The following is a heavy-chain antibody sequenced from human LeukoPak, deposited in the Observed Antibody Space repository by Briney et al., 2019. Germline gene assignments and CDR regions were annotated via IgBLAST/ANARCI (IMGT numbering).Heavy chain of an antibody. D-gene: IGHD5-24*01. V-gene: IGHV3-7*03. CDR3: ARDPRDDHNSLDY. Sequence: GGSLRLSCAASGFGFSNYWMSWVRQSPEKGLEWVANIKEDGSARYYVDSVKGQFTISRDNPKNSLYLQMGSLRADDTAMYYCARDPRDDHNSLDYWGQGTQVTVSS. CDR2: IKEDGSAR. CDR1: GFGFSNYW. J-gene: IGHJ4*02.